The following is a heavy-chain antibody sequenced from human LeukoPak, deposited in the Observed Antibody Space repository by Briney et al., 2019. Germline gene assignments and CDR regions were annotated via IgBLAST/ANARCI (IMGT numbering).Heavy chain of an antibody. J-gene: IGHJ4*02. Sequence: KTSETLSLTCTVSGGSISSYYWSWIRQPPGKGLEWIGYIYYSGSTNYNPSLKSRVTISVDTSKNQFSLKLSSVTAADTAVYYCARGGAHMLYWGQGTLVTVSS. D-gene: IGHD3-16*01. CDR1: GGSISSYY. V-gene: IGHV4-59*08. CDR2: IYYSGST. CDR3: ARGGAHMLY.